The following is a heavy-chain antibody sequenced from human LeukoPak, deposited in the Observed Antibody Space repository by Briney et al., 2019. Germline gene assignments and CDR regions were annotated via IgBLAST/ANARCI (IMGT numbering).Heavy chain of an antibody. CDR3: ARDLLLYSSGWTGFFDY. V-gene: IGHV1-18*01. Sequence: ASLKVSCKASGYTFSSYGMSWVRQAPGQGLEWMGWINVHNGNTKYTQKFQGRVTMTTDTSTSTAYMELRGLRSDDTAVYYCARDLLLYSSGWTGFFDYWGQGTLVTVSS. CDR2: INVHNGNT. D-gene: IGHD6-25*01. J-gene: IGHJ4*02. CDR1: GYTFSSYG.